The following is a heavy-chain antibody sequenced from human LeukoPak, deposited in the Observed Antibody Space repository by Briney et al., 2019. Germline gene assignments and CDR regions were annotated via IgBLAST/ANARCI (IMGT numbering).Heavy chain of an antibody. CDR3: ARDLGSQDFWSGYYHY. D-gene: IGHD3-3*01. CDR1: GGSISSHY. CDR2: IYYSGST. V-gene: IGHV4-59*11. Sequence: SETLSLTCTVSGGSISSHYWSWIRQPPGKGLEWIGYIYYSGSTNYNPSLKSRVTISVDTSKNQFSLKLSSVTAADTAVYYCARDLGSQDFWSGYYHYWGQGTLVTVSS. J-gene: IGHJ4*02.